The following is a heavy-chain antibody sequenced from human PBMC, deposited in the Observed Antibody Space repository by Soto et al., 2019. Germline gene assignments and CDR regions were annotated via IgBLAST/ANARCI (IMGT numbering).Heavy chain of an antibody. J-gene: IGHJ4*02. V-gene: IGHV3-66*04. CDR2: IYSGGST. D-gene: IGHD2-15*01. Sequence: EVQLVESGGGLVQPGGSLRLSCAASGVTVSSNYMSWVRQAPGKGREWVSVIYSGGSTYYADSVKGRFTISRDNSKTTLDLQMNRLRAEDTAVDYCARHGDNDGGGYFDYWGQGTLVTVSS. CDR3: ARHGDNDGGGYFDY. CDR1: GVTVSSNY.